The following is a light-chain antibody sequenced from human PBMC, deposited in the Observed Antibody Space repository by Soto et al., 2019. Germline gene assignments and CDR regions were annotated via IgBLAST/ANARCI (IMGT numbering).Light chain of an antibody. V-gene: IGLV2-14*01. CDR2: DVS. CDR1: SSDVGAYNH. Sequence: QSALTQPASVSGSPGQSITISCTGTSSDVGAYNHVSWYQQHPGKDPKLMIYDVSNRPSGVSDRFSGSESGNTAALTIFGVQAAEEADHYFSSYSSRSTLVFGGGTKLTVL. CDR3: SSYSSRSTLV. J-gene: IGLJ3*02.